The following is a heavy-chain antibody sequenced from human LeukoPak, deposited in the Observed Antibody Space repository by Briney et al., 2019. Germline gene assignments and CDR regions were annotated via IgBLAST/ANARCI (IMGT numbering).Heavy chain of an antibody. CDR1: GFTFSSYA. V-gene: IGHV3-23*01. D-gene: IGHD5-24*01. Sequence: GASLRLSCAASGFTFSSYAMSWVRQAPGKGLEWVSAISGSGGSTYYADSVKGRFTISRDNAKNSLYLQMNSLRAEDTAVYYCASREGGFDYWGQGTLVTVSS. J-gene: IGHJ4*02. CDR2: ISGSGGST. CDR3: ASREGGFDY.